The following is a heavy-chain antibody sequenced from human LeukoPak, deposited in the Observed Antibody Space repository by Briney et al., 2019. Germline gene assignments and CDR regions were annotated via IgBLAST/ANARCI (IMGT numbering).Heavy chain of an antibody. V-gene: IGHV3-23*01. D-gene: IGHD6-6*01. Sequence: PGWSLRLSCAASGFTFYNYAMSAVRQAPGKGREWVSAITVIGTDTFHPDSVKGRFTNSRDNPESTLYLQMNSVRGEDTATYYCAKGSSSSRPYYFDYWGQGTLVTVSS. J-gene: IGHJ4*02. CDR2: ITVIGTDT. CDR3: AKGSSSSRPYYFDY. CDR1: GFTFYNYA.